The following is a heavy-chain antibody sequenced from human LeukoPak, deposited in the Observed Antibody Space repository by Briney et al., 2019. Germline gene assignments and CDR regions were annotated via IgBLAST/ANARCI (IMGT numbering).Heavy chain of an antibody. CDR2: ISYDGSNK. V-gene: IGHV3-30-3*01. CDR1: GFTFSSYW. Sequence: AGGSLRLSCAASGFTFSSYWMHWVRQAPGKGLEWVAVISYDGSNKYYADSVKGRFTISRDNSKNTLYLQMNSLRAEDTAVYYCAREITVDTAMVDYWGQGTLVTVSS. J-gene: IGHJ4*02. D-gene: IGHD5-18*01. CDR3: AREITVDTAMVDY.